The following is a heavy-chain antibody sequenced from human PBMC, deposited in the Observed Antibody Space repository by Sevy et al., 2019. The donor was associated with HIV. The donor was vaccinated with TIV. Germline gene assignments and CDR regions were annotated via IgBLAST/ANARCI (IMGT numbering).Heavy chain of an antibody. D-gene: IGHD7-27*01. CDR2: VSSDGSEI. Sequence: GGSLRLSCAVSGFTFSTNAMHWVRQAPGKGLECVAIVSSDGSEINYADSVKGRFTISRDNSRNTLYLQMNSLRTEDTALYYCARDQLGSIDYWGQGTLVTVSS. J-gene: IGHJ4*02. CDR1: GFTFSTNA. CDR3: ARDQLGSIDY. V-gene: IGHV3-30-3*01.